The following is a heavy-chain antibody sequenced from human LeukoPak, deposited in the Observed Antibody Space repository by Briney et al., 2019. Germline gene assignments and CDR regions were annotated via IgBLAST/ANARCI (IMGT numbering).Heavy chain of an antibody. CDR2: ISYDGSNK. CDR1: GFTFSDYG. CDR3: AKGIQPRGYYYYGMDV. J-gene: IGHJ6*02. V-gene: IGHV3-30*18. D-gene: IGHD5-18*01. Sequence: PGRSLRLSCAASGFTFSDYGMHWVRQAPGKGLEWVALISYDGSNKYYADSVKGRFTISRDNSKNTLYLQMNSLRAEDTAVYYCAKGIQPRGYYYYGMDVWGQGTTVTVSS.